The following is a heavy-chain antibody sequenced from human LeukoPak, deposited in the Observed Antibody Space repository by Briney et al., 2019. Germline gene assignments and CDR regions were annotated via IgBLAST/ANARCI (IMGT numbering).Heavy chain of an antibody. V-gene: IGHV3-30*18. CDR2: ISYDGSNK. CDR1: GFTFSSYG. CDR3: AKDNQLLYSASSSSLDY. J-gene: IGHJ4*02. Sequence: GGSLRLSCAASGFTFSSYGMHCVRRAPGKGLEGVAVISYDGSNKYYADSVKGRFTISRDNSKNTLYLQMNSLRAEDTAVYDCAKDNQLLYSASSSSLDYWGQGTLVTVSS. D-gene: IGHD2-2*02.